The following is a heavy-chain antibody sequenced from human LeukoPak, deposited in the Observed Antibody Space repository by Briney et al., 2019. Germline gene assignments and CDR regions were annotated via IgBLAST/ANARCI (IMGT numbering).Heavy chain of an antibody. CDR1: GFTVSSNY. Sequence: PGGSLRLSCAASGFTVSSNYMSWVRQAPGKGLEWVSVIYSGGSTYYADSVKGRFTISRDNSKNTLHLQMNSLRAEDTAVYYCARDFSSGGNDAFDIWGQGTMVTVSS. V-gene: IGHV3-53*01. D-gene: IGHD6-19*01. J-gene: IGHJ3*02. CDR3: ARDFSSGGNDAFDI. CDR2: IYSGGST.